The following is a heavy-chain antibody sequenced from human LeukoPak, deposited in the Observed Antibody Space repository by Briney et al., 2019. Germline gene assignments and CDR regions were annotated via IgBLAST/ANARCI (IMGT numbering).Heavy chain of an antibody. CDR2: ISPYNGNT. D-gene: IGHD3-16*02. V-gene: IGHV1-18*01. CDR3: AITSVRGSYRYLDY. Sequence: ASVKVSCKASGYTFTNYGITWVRQAPGPGLEWMGWISPYNGNTNYAQNLQRKVTMTTDTATSTAYMELRDLRSDDTAMYYCAITSVRGSYRYLDYWGQGTLVTVSS. J-gene: IGHJ4*02. CDR1: GYTFTNYG.